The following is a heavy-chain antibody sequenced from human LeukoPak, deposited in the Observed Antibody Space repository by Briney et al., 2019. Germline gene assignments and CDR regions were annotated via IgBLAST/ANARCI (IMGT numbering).Heavy chain of an antibody. Sequence: GGSLRLSCAASGFTFSDHYMSWIRQAPGKGLEWVSYISSSGSTIYYADSVKGRFTISRDNAKNSLYLQMNSLRAEDTAVYYCASNWNSYYYYYMDVWGKGTTVTVSS. V-gene: IGHV3-11*01. CDR2: ISSSGSTI. CDR3: ASNWNSYYYYYMDV. D-gene: IGHD1-7*01. J-gene: IGHJ6*03. CDR1: GFTFSDHY.